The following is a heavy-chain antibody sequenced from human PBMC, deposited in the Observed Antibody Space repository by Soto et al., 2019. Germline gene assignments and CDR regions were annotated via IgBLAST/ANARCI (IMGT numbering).Heavy chain of an antibody. J-gene: IGHJ4*02. V-gene: IGHV1-3*01. CDR2: INVGNGNT. D-gene: IGHD2-15*01. Sequence: ASVKVSCKASGYTFTDYAIHWVRQAPGQGLEWMGWINVGNGNTGYSRKFQGRVTNARDMSARTDYIEVTSLTSEDTAIYYCAKEGAHYTPLAHRGQGTLVTVSS. CDR1: GYTFTDYA. CDR3: AKEGAHYTPLAH.